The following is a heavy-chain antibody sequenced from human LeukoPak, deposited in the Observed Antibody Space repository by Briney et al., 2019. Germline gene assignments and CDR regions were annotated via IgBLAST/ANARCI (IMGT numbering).Heavy chain of an antibody. Sequence: GXXXKISCKGSGSSFTSYWIGWVRQMPGKGLEWMGIIYPGDSDTRYSPSFQGQVNISADKCISTAYLQWSSLKASDTAMYYCARVKWELLRSPSFDYWGQGTLVTVSS. CDR3: ARVKWELLRSPSFDY. CDR1: GSSFTSYW. D-gene: IGHD1-26*01. CDR2: IYPGDSDT. J-gene: IGHJ4*02. V-gene: IGHV5-51*01.